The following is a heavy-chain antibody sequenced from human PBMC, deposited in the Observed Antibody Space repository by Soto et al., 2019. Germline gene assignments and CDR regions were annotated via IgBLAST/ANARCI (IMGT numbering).Heavy chain of an antibody. J-gene: IGHJ4*02. V-gene: IGHV3-23*01. D-gene: IGHD3-22*01. CDR2: VGPNGAST. Sequence: SGGCLRLSCVASGFTFGSYGMSWVRQTPGKGLEWVSSVGPNGASTRYAESVKGRFTISRDNLDNTLYLQMNSLRGEDTARYFCAKLNYYDSTGFFRHFDNWGQGTQVTVSS. CDR1: GFTFGSYG. CDR3: AKLNYYDSTGFFRHFDN.